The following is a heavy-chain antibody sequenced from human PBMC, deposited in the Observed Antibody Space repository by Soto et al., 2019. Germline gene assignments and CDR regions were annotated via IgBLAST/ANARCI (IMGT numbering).Heavy chain of an antibody. CDR1: GFTFSSYA. CDR3: AKEGSGWPGGWFDP. J-gene: IGHJ5*02. V-gene: IGHV3-23*01. Sequence: EVQLLESGGGLVQPGGSLRLSCAASGFTFSSYAMSWVRQAPGKGLEWVSAISGSGGSTYYADSVKGRFTISRDNSKNTREMQMNSLRAEVTAVYYCAKEGSGWPGGWFDPWGQGTMVTVSS. CDR2: ISGSGGST. D-gene: IGHD6-19*01.